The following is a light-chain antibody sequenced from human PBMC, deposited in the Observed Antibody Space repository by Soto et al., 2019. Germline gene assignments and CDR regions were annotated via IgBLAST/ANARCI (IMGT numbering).Light chain of an antibody. CDR2: GVS. CDR3: QQSDNWPLT. J-gene: IGKJ4*01. Sequence: EIVMTQSPATLSVSPGERASLSCRASQTVSSNLAWYQQKPGQAPRLLVYGVSTRATGIPARYSGSGSGTAFTLTISTLQSEDFAVYYCQQSDNWPLTFGGGTKVEIK. V-gene: IGKV3-15*01. CDR1: QTVSSN.